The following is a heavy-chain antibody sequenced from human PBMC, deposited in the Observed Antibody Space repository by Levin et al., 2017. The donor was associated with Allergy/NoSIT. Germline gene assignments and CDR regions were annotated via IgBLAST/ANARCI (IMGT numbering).Heavy chain of an antibody. CDR3: ARLRKYNYDRSGLRTYCFDY. D-gene: IGHD3-22*01. V-gene: IGHV2-5*02. Sequence: SGPTLVKPTQTLTLTCTFSGFSLSTSGVGVGWIRQPPGKALEWLALIYWDGDKNYSPSLKSRLNITKDTSKNQVVLTMTNMDPVDTATYYCARLRKYNYDRSGLRTYCFDYWGQGTPVTVSS. CDR1: GFSLSTSGVG. J-gene: IGHJ4*02. CDR2: IYWDGDK.